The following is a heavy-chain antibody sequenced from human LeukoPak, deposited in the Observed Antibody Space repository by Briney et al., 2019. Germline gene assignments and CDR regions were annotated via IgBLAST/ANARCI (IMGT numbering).Heavy chain of an antibody. CDR1: GFTVITND. V-gene: IGHV3-53*01. D-gene: IGHD3-16*01. Sequence: GGSLRLSCAASGFTVITNDMTWVRQAPGKGLEWVSVLYSDGNTKYADSVQGRFTISRDNSKNTLYLEMNSLSPDDTAVYYCARGVDTLAANTLAYWGQGTLVTVSS. CDR2: LYSDGNT. J-gene: IGHJ4*02. CDR3: ARGVDTLAANTLAY.